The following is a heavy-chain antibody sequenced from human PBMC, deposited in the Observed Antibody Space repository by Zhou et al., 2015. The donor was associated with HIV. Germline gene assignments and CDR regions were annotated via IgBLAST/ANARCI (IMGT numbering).Heavy chain of an antibody. J-gene: IGHJ6*02. CDR3: AGMLLFSGGMGQQLVPYYYYYGMDV. V-gene: IGHV1-69*06. Sequence: QVQLVQSGAEVKKPGSSVKVSCKASGGTFSSYAISWVRQAPGQGLEWMGGIIPIFGTANYAQKFQGRVTITADKSTSTAYMELSSLRSEDTAVYYCAGMLLFSGGMGQQLVPYYYYYGMDVWGQGTTVTVSS. D-gene: IGHD6-13*01. CDR1: GGTFSSYA. CDR2: IIPIFGTA.